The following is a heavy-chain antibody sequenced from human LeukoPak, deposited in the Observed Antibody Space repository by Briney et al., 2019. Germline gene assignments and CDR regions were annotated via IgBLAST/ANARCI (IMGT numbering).Heavy chain of an antibody. Sequence: GGSLRLSCAASGFTFGSYWMSWVRQAPGKGLEWVSYISSSGSTRHYADSVKGRFTISRDNAKNSLYLQMNSLRAEDTAVYYCARLVGGFFNNYFDYWGQGTLVTVSS. J-gene: IGHJ4*02. V-gene: IGHV3-48*04. CDR1: GFTFGSYW. CDR2: ISSSGSTR. CDR3: ARLVGGFFNNYFDY. D-gene: IGHD2-15*01.